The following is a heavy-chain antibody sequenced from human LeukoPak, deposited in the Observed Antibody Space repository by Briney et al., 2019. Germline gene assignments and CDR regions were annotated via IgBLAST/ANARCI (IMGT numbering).Heavy chain of an antibody. CDR1: GFMFSSNW. V-gene: IGHV3-7*03. D-gene: IGHD3-3*01. CDR2: IKQDGSEK. J-gene: IGHJ6*02. CDR3: ARVGRVTIFGVVIQDYYYGMDV. Sequence: PGGSLRLSCAASGFMFSSNWMSWVRQAPGKGLEWVANIKQDGSEKYYVDSVKGRFTISRDNAKNSLYLQMNSPRAEDTAVYYCARVGRVTIFGVVIQDYYYGMDVWGQGTTDTVSS.